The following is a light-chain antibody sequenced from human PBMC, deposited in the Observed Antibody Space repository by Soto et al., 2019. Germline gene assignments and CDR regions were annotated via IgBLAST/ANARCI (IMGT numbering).Light chain of an antibody. Sequence: DVEMTQPETSLSASVGDRVTITCRASQSISFYLNWYQQKPGKAPKLLISAASSLQSGVPSRFGGSGSGTDFTLTISSLQHEDFATYFCQQSYSTLWTFGQRT. CDR3: QQSYSTLWT. V-gene: IGKV1-39*01. CDR2: AAS. CDR1: QSISFY. J-gene: IGKJ1*01.